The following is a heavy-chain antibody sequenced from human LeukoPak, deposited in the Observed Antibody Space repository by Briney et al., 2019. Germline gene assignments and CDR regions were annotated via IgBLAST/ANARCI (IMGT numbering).Heavy chain of an antibody. CDR3: AGEIFGSGSYPDF. D-gene: IGHD3-10*01. V-gene: IGHV3-33*01. CDR1: GFAFNTYA. CDR2: IWHDGSHK. J-gene: IGHJ4*02. Sequence: GGSLRLSCAASGFAFNTYAMHWVRQAPSQGLEWVALIWHDGSHKFYSNSVRGQFTISRDNSKNTVSLQMNNLRPEDTAVYYCAGEIFGSGSYPDFWGQGTLVTVSS.